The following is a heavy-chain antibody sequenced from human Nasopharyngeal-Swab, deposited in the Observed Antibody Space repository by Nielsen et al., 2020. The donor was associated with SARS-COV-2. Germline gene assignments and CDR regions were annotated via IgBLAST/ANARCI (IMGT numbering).Heavy chain of an antibody. CDR3: ARDLDSSSWYPYYFDY. D-gene: IGHD6-13*01. V-gene: IGHV6-1*01. CDR2: TYYRSKWYN. J-gene: IGHJ4*02. Sequence: WIRQSPSRGLEWLGRTYYRSKWYNDYAVSVKSRITINPDTSKNQFSLQLNSVTPEDTAVYYCARDLDSSSWYPYYFDYWGQGTPVTVSS.